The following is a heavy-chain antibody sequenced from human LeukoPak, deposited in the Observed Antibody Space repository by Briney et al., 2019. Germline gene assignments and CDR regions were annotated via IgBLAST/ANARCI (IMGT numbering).Heavy chain of an antibody. D-gene: IGHD2-21*02. CDR1: SGSFSNYY. CDR3: ARARIVVVTAPYNWFDP. V-gene: IGHV4-34*01. CDR2: IYHSGST. J-gene: IGHJ5*02. Sequence: PSETLSLTCAVYSGSFSNYYWGWIRQPPGKGLEGIGNIYHSGSTYYNPPLKSRVTISVDTSKNQFSLKLSSVTAADTAVYYCARARIVVVTAPYNWFDPWGQGTLVTVSS.